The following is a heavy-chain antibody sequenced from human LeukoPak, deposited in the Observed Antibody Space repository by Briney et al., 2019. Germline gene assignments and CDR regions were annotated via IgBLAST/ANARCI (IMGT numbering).Heavy chain of an antibody. J-gene: IGHJ6*02. CDR2: ISYDGSNK. CDR1: GFTFSSYA. V-gene: IGHV3-30-3*01. CDR3: ARGGPPSRDPRYGMDV. Sequence: GGSLRLSCAASGFTFSSYAVHWVRQAPGKGLEWVAVISYDGSNKYYADSVKGRFTISRDNSKNTLYLQMNSLRAEGTAVYYCARGGPPSRDPRYGMDVWGQGTTVTVSS.